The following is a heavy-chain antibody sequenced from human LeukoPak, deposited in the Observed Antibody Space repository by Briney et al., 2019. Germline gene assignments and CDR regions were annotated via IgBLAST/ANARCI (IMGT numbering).Heavy chain of an antibody. CDR1: GYTFTSYA. J-gene: IGHJ5*02. CDR2: INAGNGNT. Sequence: GASVKVSCTASGYTFTSYAMHWVRQAPGQRLEWMGWINAGNGNTKHSQKFQGRVTITRDTSASTAYMELSSLRSEDTAVYYCARAIIAAADSNWFDPWGQGTLVTVSS. D-gene: IGHD6-13*01. CDR3: ARAIIAAADSNWFDP. V-gene: IGHV1-3*01.